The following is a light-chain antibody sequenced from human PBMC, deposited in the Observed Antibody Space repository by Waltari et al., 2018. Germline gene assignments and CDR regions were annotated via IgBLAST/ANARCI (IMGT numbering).Light chain of an antibody. V-gene: IGLV2-14*02. CDR3: SSYSTSITPYV. CDR2: DGS. Sequence: YQQHPGKAPKLLIYDGSMRPSGVSNRFFGSKSGNTASLTISGLQAEDEAVYFCSSYSTSITPYVFGTGTKVTVL. J-gene: IGLJ1*01.